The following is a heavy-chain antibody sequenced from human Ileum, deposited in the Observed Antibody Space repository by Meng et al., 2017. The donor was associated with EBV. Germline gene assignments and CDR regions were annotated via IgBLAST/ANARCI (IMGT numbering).Heavy chain of an antibody. CDR1: GSTFINND. Sequence: VPLWPSGCEAKKPGASLKVSCKAPGSTFINNDINWVRQAAGQGLESIGWMTSYTGNAGYAQKFRGRVTMTRDTSINTAYLEVISLTSEDTAVYYCARGSGAGGRDWFDPWGQGTLVTVSS. CDR3: ARGSGAGGRDWFDP. J-gene: IGHJ5*02. CDR2: MTSYTGNA. V-gene: IGHV1-8*01. D-gene: IGHD3-16*01.